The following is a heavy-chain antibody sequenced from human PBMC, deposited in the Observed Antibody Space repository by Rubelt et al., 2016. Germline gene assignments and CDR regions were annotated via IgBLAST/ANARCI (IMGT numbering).Heavy chain of an antibody. V-gene: IGHV3-7*01. D-gene: IGHD4-17*01. CDR1: GFTFSSYW. J-gene: IGHJ4*02. CDR2: IKPNEREK. CDR3: ARDPGRGTAVTTKDY. Sequence: GFTFSSYWMGWVRLAPGKGLECVANIKPNEREKYYAKSVEGRFTISRDNAKNSLYLQMNSLRAEDTAAYYCARDPGRGTAVTTKDYWGQGALVTVSS.